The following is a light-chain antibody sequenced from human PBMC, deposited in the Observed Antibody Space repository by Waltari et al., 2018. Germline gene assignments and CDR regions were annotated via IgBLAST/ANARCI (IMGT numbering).Light chain of an antibody. Sequence: QSALTHPAPVSGSPGDAVPSACTGASHEVGGYNFVSWSTQHPGKAPKLMIYEVSNRPSGVSNRFSGSKSGNTASLTISGLQAEDEADYYCSSYTSSSKVFGTGTKVTVL. J-gene: IGLJ1*01. CDR3: SSYTSSSKV. CDR1: SHEVGGYNF. CDR2: EVS. V-gene: IGLV2-14*01.